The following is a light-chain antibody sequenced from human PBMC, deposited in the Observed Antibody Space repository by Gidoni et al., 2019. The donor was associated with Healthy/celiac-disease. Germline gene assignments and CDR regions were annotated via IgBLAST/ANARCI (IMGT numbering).Light chain of an antibody. CDR2: KAS. J-gene: IGKJ1*01. CDR1: QSISSW. CDR3: QQYNSYSPL. V-gene: IGKV1-5*03. Sequence: DIQMTQSPSTLSASGGDRVTITCRASQSISSWLAWYQQKPGKAPKLLIYKASSLESGVPSRFSGIGSGTEFTLTISSLQPDDFATYYCQQYNSYSPLFGQGTKVEIK.